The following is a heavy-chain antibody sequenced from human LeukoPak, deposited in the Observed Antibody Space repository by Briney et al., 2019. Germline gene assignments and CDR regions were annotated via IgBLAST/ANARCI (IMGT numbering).Heavy chain of an antibody. CDR3: VRFMRGTIGGDN. CDR1: GFTFSNYG. CDR2: IRYDGNSQ. V-gene: IGHV3-30*02. D-gene: IGHD3-16*01. Sequence: PGGSLRLSCAASGFTFSNYGMHWVRQAPGKGLEWVAFIRYDGNSQYFADSVKGRFTISRDNAKNSLYLQMNNLKAEDTAMYYCVRFMRGTIGGDNWGQGTLVTVSA. J-gene: IGHJ4*02.